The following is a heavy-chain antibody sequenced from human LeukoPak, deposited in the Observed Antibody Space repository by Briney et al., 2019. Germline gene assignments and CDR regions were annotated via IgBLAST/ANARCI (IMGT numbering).Heavy chain of an antibody. CDR2: INPSGGST. V-gene: IGHV1-46*01. D-gene: IGHD6-6*01. Sequence: ASVKVSCKASGYTFTSYYMHWVRQAPGQGLEWMGIINPSGGSTSYAQKFQGRVTMTRDTSTSTVYVELSSLRSEDTAVYYCARDEYSSSFGSRRYYYYGMDVWGQGTTVTVSS. CDR1: GYTFTSYY. J-gene: IGHJ6*02. CDR3: ARDEYSSSFGSRRYYYYGMDV.